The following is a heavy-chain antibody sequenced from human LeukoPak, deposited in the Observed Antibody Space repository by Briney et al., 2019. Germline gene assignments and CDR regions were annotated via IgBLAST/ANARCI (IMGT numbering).Heavy chain of an antibody. CDR3: AKDFRDYGGNSGFDY. CDR1: GFTFSSYG. J-gene: IGHJ4*02. CDR2: IWYDGSNK. Sequence: HPGRSLRLSCAASGFTFSSYGMHWVRQAPGKGLEWVAVIWYDGSNKYYADSVKGRFTTSREKSKDTLYLQMNSRRAEDTAVYYCAKDFRDYGGNSGFDYWGQGTLVTVSS. V-gene: IGHV3-33*03. D-gene: IGHD4-23*01.